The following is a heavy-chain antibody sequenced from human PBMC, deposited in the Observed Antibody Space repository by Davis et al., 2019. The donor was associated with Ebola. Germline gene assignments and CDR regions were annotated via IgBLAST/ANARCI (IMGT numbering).Heavy chain of an antibody. CDR3: ARTVAAPNWFDP. D-gene: IGHD2-15*01. CDR1: GYTFINYG. J-gene: IGHJ5*02. CDR2: ISAYNGNT. V-gene: IGHV1-18*04. Sequence: ASVQVSCNASGYTFINYGITWVRQAPGQGVEWMGWISAYNGNTNYAQKLQGRVTMTTDTSTSTAYMELRSLRSDDTAVYYCARTVAAPNWFDPWGQGTLVTVSS.